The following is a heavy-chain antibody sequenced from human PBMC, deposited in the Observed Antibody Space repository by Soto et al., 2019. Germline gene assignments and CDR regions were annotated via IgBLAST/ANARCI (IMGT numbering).Heavy chain of an antibody. J-gene: IGHJ6*02. CDR3: ARDNYVEGVPYIVVLPAAMPTTYYGMDV. CDR2: NIPIFGTA. V-gene: IGHV1-69*13. D-gene: IGHD2-2*01. Sequence: GASVKVSCKAFGLIFSSYAISWVRQAPGQGLEWMGGNIPIFGTANYAQKFQGRVTITADESTSTAYMELSSLRSEDTAVYYCARDNYVEGVPYIVVLPAAMPTTYYGMDVWGQGTTATVSS. CDR1: GLIFSSYA.